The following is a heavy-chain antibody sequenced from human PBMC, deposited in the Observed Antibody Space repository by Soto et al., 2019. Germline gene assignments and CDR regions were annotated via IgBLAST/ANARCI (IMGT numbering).Heavy chain of an antibody. CDR3: ARVPYRGSGYSISRAFDI. CDR1: GGSISSSDYY. V-gene: IGHV4-30-4*01. Sequence: SETLSLTCTVSGGSISSSDYYWSWIRQPPGKGLEWIGYIYYSGSTYYNPSLKSRVTISVDTSKNQFSLKLSSVTAADTAVYYCARVPYRGSGYSISRAFDIWGQGTMVTVSS. D-gene: IGHD3-22*01. J-gene: IGHJ3*02. CDR2: IYYSGST.